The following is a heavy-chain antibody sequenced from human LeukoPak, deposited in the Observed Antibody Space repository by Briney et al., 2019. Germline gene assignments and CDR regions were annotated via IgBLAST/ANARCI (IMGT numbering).Heavy chain of an antibody. CDR1: GFTFSSYA. Sequence: GGSLRLSCAASGFTFSSYAMSWVRQAPGKGLEWVSGISSGGGSTYYADSVKGRFTISRDNSKNTLDLEMNSLRAEDTAVYSCAKDVGGYYFTYWSGCFDHWGQGTLVTVSS. V-gene: IGHV3-23*01. J-gene: IGHJ4*02. CDR3: AKDVGGYYFTYWSGCFDH. CDR2: ISSGGGST. D-gene: IGHD3-10*01.